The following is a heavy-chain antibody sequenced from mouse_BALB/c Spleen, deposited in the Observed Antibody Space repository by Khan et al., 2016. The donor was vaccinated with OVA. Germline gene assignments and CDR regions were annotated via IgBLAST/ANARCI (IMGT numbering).Heavy chain of an antibody. V-gene: IGHV1-20*02. CDR2: INPHIGET. CDR1: GYSFTGYF. D-gene: IGHD1-1*01. J-gene: IGHJ2*01. CDR3: TRSYRSDFDY. Sequence: IQLVQSGPELVRPGASVKISCKASGYSFTGYFMNWVMQSHGKSLEWIGRINPHIGETFYNQRFKDKATLTVDESSSTAHMELRSLASEDAAVYYCTRSYRSDFDYWGQGTTRTVSS.